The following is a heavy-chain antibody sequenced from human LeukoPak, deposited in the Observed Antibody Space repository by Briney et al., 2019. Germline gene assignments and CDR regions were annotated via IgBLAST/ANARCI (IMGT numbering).Heavy chain of an antibody. CDR3: ARDGFGTGSN. D-gene: IGHD3-16*01. Sequence: GRSLRPSCAASGFTFSSYAMHWVRQAPGKGLEWVANIKQDGSEKNYMDSVKGRFIISRDNAKNPLYLQMNTLRADDTAVYYCARDGFGTGSNWGQGTLVTVSS. V-gene: IGHV3-7*03. CDR2: IKQDGSEK. CDR1: GFTFSSYA. J-gene: IGHJ4*02.